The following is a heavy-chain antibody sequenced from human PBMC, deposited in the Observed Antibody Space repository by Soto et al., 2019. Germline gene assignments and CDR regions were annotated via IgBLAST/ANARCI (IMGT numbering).Heavy chain of an antibody. D-gene: IGHD3-10*01. V-gene: IGHV3-21*01. CDR2: ISSSSSYI. CDR1: GFTFSSYS. CDR3: ARDNDGSGPPRH. J-gene: IGHJ4*02. Sequence: GGSLRLSCAASGFTFSSYSMNWVRQAPGKGLEWVSSISSSSSYIYYADSVKGRFTISRDNAKNSLYLQMNSLRAEDTAVYYCARDNDGSGPPRHWGQGTLVTVSS.